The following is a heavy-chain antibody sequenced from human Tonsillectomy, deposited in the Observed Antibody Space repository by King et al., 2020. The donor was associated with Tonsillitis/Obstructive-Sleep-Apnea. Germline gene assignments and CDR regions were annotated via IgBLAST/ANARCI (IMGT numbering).Heavy chain of an antibody. CDR2: INHSGST. J-gene: IGHJ5*02. CDR1: GGSISGYY. Sequence: VQLQQWGAGLLKPSETLSLTCAVYGGSISGYYWSWIRQPPGKGLEWIGEINHSGSTNYNPSLKSRVTISVDTSKNQFSLKLSSVTAADTAVYYCARGGDYSNTWGQGTLVTVSS. D-gene: IGHD4-11*01. V-gene: IGHV4-34*01. CDR3: ARGGDYSNT.